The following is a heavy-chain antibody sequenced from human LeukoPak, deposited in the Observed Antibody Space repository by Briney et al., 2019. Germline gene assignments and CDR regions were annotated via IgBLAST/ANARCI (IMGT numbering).Heavy chain of an antibody. V-gene: IGHV3-9*01. CDR2: ISWNSGSI. CDR3: AKDSGSYYYDSSGFDY. CDR1: GFTFDDYA. J-gene: IGHJ4*02. Sequence: GRSLRLSCAASGFTFDDYAMHWVRQAPGKGLEWVSGISWNSGSIGYADSVKGRFTISRDNAKNSLYLQVNSLRAEDTALYYCAKDSGSYYYDSSGFDYWGQGTLVTVSS. D-gene: IGHD3-22*01.